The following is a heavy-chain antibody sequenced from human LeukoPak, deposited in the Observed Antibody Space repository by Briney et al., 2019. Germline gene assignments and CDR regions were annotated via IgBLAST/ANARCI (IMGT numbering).Heavy chain of an antibody. CDR1: DGSISSYY. J-gene: IGHJ4*02. CDR2: IYYSGST. CDR3: ASKGTSSGYDY. D-gene: IGHD3-22*01. V-gene: IGHV4-59*12. Sequence: SETLSLTCTVSDGSISSYYWSWIRQPPGRGLEWIGYIYYSGSTNYNPSLKSRVTISVDTSKNQFSLKLSSVTAADTAVYYCASKGTSSGYDYWGQGTLVTVSS.